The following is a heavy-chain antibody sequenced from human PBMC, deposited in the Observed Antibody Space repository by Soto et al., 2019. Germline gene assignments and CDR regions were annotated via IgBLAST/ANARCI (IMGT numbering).Heavy chain of an antibody. CDR1: GYTFTSYA. Sequence: ASVKVSCKASGYTFTSYAMHWVRQAPGQRLEWMGWINAGNGNTKYSQKFQGRVTITRDTSASTAYMELSSLRSEDTAVYYCARVDIVVVPAAIKSWFDPWGQGTLVTVSS. J-gene: IGHJ5*02. V-gene: IGHV1-3*01. CDR3: ARVDIVVVPAAIKSWFDP. CDR2: INAGNGNT. D-gene: IGHD2-2*03.